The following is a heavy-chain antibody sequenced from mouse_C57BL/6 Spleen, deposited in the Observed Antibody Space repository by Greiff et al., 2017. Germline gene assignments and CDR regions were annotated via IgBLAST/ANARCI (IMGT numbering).Heavy chain of an antibody. D-gene: IGHD2-5*01. CDR1: GYTFTDYE. CDR2: IDPETGGT. V-gene: IGHV1-15*01. Sequence: QVQLQQSGAELVRPGASVTLSCKASGYTFTDYEMHWVKQTPVHGLEWIGAIDPETGGTAYNQKFKGKAILTADKSFSTAYMELRSLTSEDSAVYYCTRSGYSNYEGFAYWGQGTLVTVSA. J-gene: IGHJ3*01. CDR3: TRSGYSNYEGFAY.